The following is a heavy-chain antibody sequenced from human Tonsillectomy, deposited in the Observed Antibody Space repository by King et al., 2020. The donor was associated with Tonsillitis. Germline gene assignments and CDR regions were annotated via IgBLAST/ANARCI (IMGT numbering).Heavy chain of an antibody. CDR2: INVGNGDT. CDR3: ARGSVSAPSLNYFDY. V-gene: IGHV1-3*01. Sequence: QLVQSGAEVKEPGASVKVSCKASRYTFTNYDMHWVRQAPGQRPEWMGWINVGNGDTKYSQKFQGRVTITRDTSASTAYMELSSLRSEDTAVYYCARGSVSAPSLNYFDYWGQGILVTVSS. D-gene: IGHD2-8*01. CDR1: RYTFTNYD. J-gene: IGHJ4*02.